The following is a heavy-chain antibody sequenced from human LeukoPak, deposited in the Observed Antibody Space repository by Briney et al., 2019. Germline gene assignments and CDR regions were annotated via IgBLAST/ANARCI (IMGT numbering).Heavy chain of an antibody. CDR1: GVSISIYY. D-gene: IGHD6-13*01. V-gene: IGHV4-59*01. CDR2: IYYSGST. CDR3: ARGCSAGTPHDWFDP. J-gene: IGHJ5*02. Sequence: SETLSLTCTVSGVSISIYYWSWVRQPPGKGLEWIGYIYYSGSTTYNPSLKSRVSMSVDTSKNQFSLKLSSVTAADTAVYYCARGCSAGTPHDWFDPWGQGTLVTVSS.